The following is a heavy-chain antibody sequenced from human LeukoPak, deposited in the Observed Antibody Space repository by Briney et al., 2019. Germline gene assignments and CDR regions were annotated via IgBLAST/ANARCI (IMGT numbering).Heavy chain of an antibody. CDR3: AKEGDSSYFDY. J-gene: IGHJ4*02. Sequence: GGSLRLSCAASGFTFSSYGMHWVRQAPGKGLEWVAVIWYDGSNKYYADSVKGRFTISRDNSKNTLYLQMNSLRAEDTAVYYCAKEGDSSYFDYWDQGTLVTVSS. V-gene: IGHV3-33*06. CDR1: GFTFSSYG. CDR2: IWYDGSNK. D-gene: IGHD6-19*01.